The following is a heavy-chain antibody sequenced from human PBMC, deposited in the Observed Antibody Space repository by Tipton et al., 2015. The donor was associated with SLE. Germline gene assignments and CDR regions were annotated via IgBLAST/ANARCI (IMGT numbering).Heavy chain of an antibody. V-gene: IGHV3-64*01. D-gene: IGHD3-16*01. J-gene: IGHJ4*02. Sequence: SLRLSCAASGFTFSSYAMHWVRQAPGKGLEYVSAISSNGGSTYYANSVKGRFTISRDNTDNSLYLQMNSLRVEDTAVYYCATTRLVGPSDHWGQGTLVTVSS. CDR1: GFTFSSYA. CDR2: ISSNGGST. CDR3: ATTRLVGPSDH.